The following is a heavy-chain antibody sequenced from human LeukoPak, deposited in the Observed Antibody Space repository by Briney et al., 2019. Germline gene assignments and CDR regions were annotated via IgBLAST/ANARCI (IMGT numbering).Heavy chain of an antibody. CDR2: ISASGGST. V-gene: IGHV3-23*01. CDR1: GFTFSSYA. J-gene: IGHJ4*02. CDR3: AKDVRVGEYYGSGSYFDY. D-gene: IGHD3-10*01. Sequence: GGSLRLSCAASGFTFSSYAMSWVRQPPGKGLEWVSIISASGGSTYYADSVKGRFTISRDKSRNYLQMNSLRGDDTDIYYRAKDVRVGEYYGSGSYFDYWGQGTLVTVSS.